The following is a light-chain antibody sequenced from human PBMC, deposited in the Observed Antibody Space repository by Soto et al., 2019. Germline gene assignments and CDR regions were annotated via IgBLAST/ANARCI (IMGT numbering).Light chain of an antibody. Sequence: QSVLTQPASVSGSPGQSITISCTGTNSDVGTYNYVSWYQQHPGEAPKLMIYDVSNRPSGVSNRFSGSKSGNTASLTISGLQAEDEADYYCSSYTSSSTLVVFGGGTKLTVL. CDR3: SSYTSSSTLVV. CDR2: DVS. J-gene: IGLJ2*01. V-gene: IGLV2-14*01. CDR1: NSDVGTYNY.